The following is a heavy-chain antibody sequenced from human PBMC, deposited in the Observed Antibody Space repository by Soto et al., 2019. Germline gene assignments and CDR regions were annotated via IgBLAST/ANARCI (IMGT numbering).Heavy chain of an antibody. D-gene: IGHD6-13*01. CDR1: GFTFSSYW. J-gene: IGHJ6*02. CDR2: IKQDGSEK. V-gene: IGHV3-7*04. CDR3: ARDSSSWYGDYYGMDV. Sequence: EVQLVESGGGLVQPGGSLRLSCAASGFTFSSYWMSWVRQAPGKGLEWVANIKQDGSEKYYVDSVKGRFTISRDNAKNSLYLQRNRLRAEDTAVYYCARDSSSWYGDYYGMDVWGQGTTVTVSS.